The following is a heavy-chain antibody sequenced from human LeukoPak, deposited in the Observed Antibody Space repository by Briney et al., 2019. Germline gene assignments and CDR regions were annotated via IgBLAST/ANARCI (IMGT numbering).Heavy chain of an antibody. CDR3: AKGRTGYIPDY. CDR1: GFTFSSYT. J-gene: IGHJ4*02. V-gene: IGHV3-23*01. CDR2: ISGSGGTT. D-gene: IGHD6-13*01. Sequence: QSGGSLRLSCAASGFTFSSYTMTWVRQAPGKGLEWVSVISGSGGTTSYADSVKGRFTISRDNSKNMLYLQMNSLRAEDTAVYYCAKGRTGYIPDYWGQGTPVTVSS.